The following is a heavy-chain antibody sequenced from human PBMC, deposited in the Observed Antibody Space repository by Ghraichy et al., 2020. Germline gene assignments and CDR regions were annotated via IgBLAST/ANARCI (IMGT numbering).Heavy chain of an antibody. J-gene: IGHJ4*02. CDR1: GFTFSSYW. Sequence: GESLNISCAASGFTFSSYWMSWVRQAPGKGLEWVANIKQDGSEKYYVDSVNGRFTISRDNAKNSLFLQMNSLRAEDTAVYYCARAYSPDYWGQGTLVTVSS. CDR2: IKQDGSEK. D-gene: IGHD4-11*01. V-gene: IGHV3-7*03. CDR3: ARAYSPDY.